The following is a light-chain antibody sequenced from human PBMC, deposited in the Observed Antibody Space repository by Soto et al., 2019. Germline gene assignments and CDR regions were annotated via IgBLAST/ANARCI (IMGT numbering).Light chain of an antibody. V-gene: IGKV3-20*01. J-gene: IGKJ1*01. CDR3: QFGTLVWT. Sequence: EIVLTQSPGTLSLSPGERATLSCRASQSVSDTYLAWYQQKPGQPPRLLIYGASNRATVIPDRFSGSGSGTHFTLTVSRLEPEDFAVYYCQFGTLVWTFGQGNKVEIK. CDR2: GAS. CDR1: QSVSDTY.